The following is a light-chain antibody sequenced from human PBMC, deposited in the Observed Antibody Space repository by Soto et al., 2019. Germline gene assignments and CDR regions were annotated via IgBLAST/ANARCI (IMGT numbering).Light chain of an antibody. J-gene: IGKJ1*01. V-gene: IGKV3-20*01. CDR2: GAS. CDR1: QSVSNSY. Sequence: EIVLTQSPGTLSLSPGERATLSCGASQSVSNSYLAWYQQTPGQAPRLLIYGASSRATGIPDRFIGSGSGTDFTLTISRLEPEDFAVYYCQQYGSSPQTFGQGTKVENK. CDR3: QQYGSSPQT.